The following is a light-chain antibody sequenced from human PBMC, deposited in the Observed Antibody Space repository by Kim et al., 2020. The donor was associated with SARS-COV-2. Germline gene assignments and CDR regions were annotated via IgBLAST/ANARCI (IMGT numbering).Light chain of an antibody. CDR3: QSYYSSNLV. CDR1: SGSIASNY. CDR2: EDN. J-gene: IGLJ1*01. V-gene: IGLV6-57*04. Sequence: NFMLTQPHSVSESPGKTVIISCTRSSGSIASNYVQWYQQRPGSAPTTLIYEDNQRLSGVPDRFSGSIDSSSNSASLTISGLKTEDEADYYCQSYYSSNLVFGTGTKVTVL.